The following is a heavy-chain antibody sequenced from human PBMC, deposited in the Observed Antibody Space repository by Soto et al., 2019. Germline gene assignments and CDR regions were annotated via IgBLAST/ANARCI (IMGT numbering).Heavy chain of an antibody. CDR1: GYIFNNYV. V-gene: IGHV1-3*01. J-gene: IGHJ1*01. CDR2: INAGNGYT. Sequence: ASVKASCKASGYIFNNYVLHWVRQAPRQRLEWVGWINAGNGYTKYSQKFQGRVTITRDTSATTVYMVLYSLRSEDTAMYYCARGAGPTVLTHYLDKGGQGVLVAVSS. CDR3: ARGAGPTVLTHYLDK. D-gene: IGHD3-9*01.